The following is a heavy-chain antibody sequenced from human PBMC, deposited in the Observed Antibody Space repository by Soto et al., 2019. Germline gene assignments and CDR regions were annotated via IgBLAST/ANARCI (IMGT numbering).Heavy chain of an antibody. CDR3: ARPLDIFGYFYNY. D-gene: IGHD3-22*01. CDR1: GYIFADYW. J-gene: IGHJ4*02. CDR2: IYPGDSDT. Sequence: PGESLKISCKASGYIFADYWVAWVRQMPGKGLEWMGIIYPGDSDTRYSPSFQGQVTISADKSTSTAYLQWSSLKASDSAIYYCARPLDIFGYFYNYWGQGTLVTV. V-gene: IGHV5-51*01.